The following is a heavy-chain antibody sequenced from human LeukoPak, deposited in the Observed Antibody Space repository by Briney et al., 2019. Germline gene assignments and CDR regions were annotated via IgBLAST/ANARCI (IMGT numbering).Heavy chain of an antibody. CDR1: GGSISSYY. Sequence: PSETLSLTCTVSGGSISSYYWSWIRQPPGKGLEWIGYIYYSGSTNYNPSLKSRATISVDTSKDQFSLRLSSVIAVDTAVYYCVRDRELNYWGQGTLVTVSS. V-gene: IGHV4-59*01. CDR2: IYYSGST. CDR3: VRDRELNY. J-gene: IGHJ4*02. D-gene: IGHD1-26*01.